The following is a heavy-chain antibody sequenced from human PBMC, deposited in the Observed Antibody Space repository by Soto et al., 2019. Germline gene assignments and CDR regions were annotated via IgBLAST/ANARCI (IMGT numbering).Heavy chain of an antibody. CDR1: VFIFRTYG. CDR3: ANGRYSSPPGMDV. D-gene: IGHD2-15*01. J-gene: IGHJ6*02. Sequence: GWSLRLSCASSVFIFRTYGMHWVRQAPGKGLEWVALILNDGSSEYYADSVKGRFTISRDNSKNMLYLQMNSLRVEDTAMYYCANGRYSSPPGMDVWGQGTTVTVSS. CDR2: ILNDGSSE. V-gene: IGHV3-30*18.